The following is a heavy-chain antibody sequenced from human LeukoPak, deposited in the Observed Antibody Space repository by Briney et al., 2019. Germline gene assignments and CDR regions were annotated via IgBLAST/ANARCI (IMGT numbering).Heavy chain of an antibody. CDR1: GFTFSSYS. CDR2: ISSSSSYI. CDR3: ARDGNSVGWYDAFDI. D-gene: IGHD6-19*01. Sequence: GGSLRLSCAASGFTFSSYSMNWVRQAPGKGLEWVSSISSSSSYIYYADSVKGRFTISRDNAKNSLYLQMNSLRAEDTAVYYCARDGNSVGWYDAFDIWGQGTMVTVSS. V-gene: IGHV3-21*01. J-gene: IGHJ3*02.